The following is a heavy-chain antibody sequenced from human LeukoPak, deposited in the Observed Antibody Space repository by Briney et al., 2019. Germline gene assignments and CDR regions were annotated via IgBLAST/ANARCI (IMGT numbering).Heavy chain of an antibody. CDR1: GYTFTGYY. CDR3: ARDLMVRGPMDV. J-gene: IGHJ6*03. CDR2: IKPSSGGT. D-gene: IGHD3-10*01. Sequence: ASVKVSCKASGYTFTGYYIHWVRQAPGQGLGWMGWIKPSSGGTNYAQKFQGRVTMTRDTSNNTAYMELSRLRSDDTAVYYCARDLMVRGPMDVWGKGTTVTVSS. V-gene: IGHV1-2*02.